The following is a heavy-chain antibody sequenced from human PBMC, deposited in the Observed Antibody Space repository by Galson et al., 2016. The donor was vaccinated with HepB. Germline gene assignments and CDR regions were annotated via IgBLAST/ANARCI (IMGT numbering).Heavy chain of an antibody. CDR1: SDSLSTSDW. J-gene: IGHJ3*02. D-gene: IGHD1-1*01. CDR2: INDSGTT. CDR3: ARDATSRATHATFYM. Sequence: SETLSLTCTVSSDSLSTSDWWSWVRQSPRKGLEWIGEINDSGTTNYNPSLEGRVTISVDTSKNLFSLRLTSVTAADTAVYYCARDATSRATHATFYMWGQGTVVTVSS. V-gene: IGHV4-4*02.